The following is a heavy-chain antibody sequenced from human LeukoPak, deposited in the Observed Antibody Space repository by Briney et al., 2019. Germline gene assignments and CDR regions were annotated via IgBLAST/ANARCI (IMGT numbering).Heavy chain of an antibody. V-gene: IGHV3-23*01. D-gene: IGHD3-3*01. CDR1: GFTLSSYA. J-gene: IGHJ3*02. CDR3: AKDRYDFLSGSPGAFDI. Sequence: GGSLRLSYAASGFTLSSYAMSWVRQAPGKGLECASVISGSGATTHYADSVKGRFTISRDNSKNTLYLQMNSLRAEDTAVYYCAKDRYDFLSGSPGAFDIWRQGTKVTVSS. CDR2: ISGSGATT.